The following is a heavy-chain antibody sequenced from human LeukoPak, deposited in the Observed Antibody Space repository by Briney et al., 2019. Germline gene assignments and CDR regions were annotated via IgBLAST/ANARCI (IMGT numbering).Heavy chain of an antibody. D-gene: IGHD6-13*01. J-gene: IGHJ4*02. CDR1: GYTFTSYY. V-gene: IGHV1-46*01. CDR3: ASLGTVVTAAGTDY. Sequence: ASVKVSCKASGYTFTSYYMHWVRQAPGQGLEWMGLINPTGGSTGYAQKFQGRVTMTRDTSTSTVYMELSSLRSEDTAVYYCASLGTVVTAAGTDYWGQGTLVTVSS. CDR2: INPTGGST.